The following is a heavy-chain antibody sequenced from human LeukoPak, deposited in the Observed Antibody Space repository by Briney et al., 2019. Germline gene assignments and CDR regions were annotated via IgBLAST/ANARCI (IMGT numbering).Heavy chain of an antibody. CDR1: GFTFSSYG. Sequence: PGRSLRLSCAASGFTFSSYGMHWVRQAPGKGLEWVAVISYLGDDQFYAESVKGRFTISRDNSRKTVFLQMNSLRGEDSAVYFCVKGRSSGPHYYYGMDVWGQGTTVIVSS. D-gene: IGHD6-25*01. V-gene: IGHV3-30*18. J-gene: IGHJ6*02. CDR3: VKGRSSGPHYYYGMDV. CDR2: ISYLGDDQ.